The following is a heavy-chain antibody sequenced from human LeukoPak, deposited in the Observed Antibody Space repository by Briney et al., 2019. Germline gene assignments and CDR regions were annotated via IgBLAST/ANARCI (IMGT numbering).Heavy chain of an antibody. CDR3: ARGRGTTGTIPEVLLAY. V-gene: IGHV1-2*02. CDR1: GYTFTDYY. Sequence: GASVKVSCKASGYTFTDYYMHWVRQAPGQGLEWMGWINPNSGGTNYAQKFQGRVTMTRDSSISTGYMDLSRLRSDDTAVYYCARGRGTTGTIPEVLLAYWGHGTLVTVSS. J-gene: IGHJ4*01. D-gene: IGHD1-1*01. CDR2: INPNSGGT.